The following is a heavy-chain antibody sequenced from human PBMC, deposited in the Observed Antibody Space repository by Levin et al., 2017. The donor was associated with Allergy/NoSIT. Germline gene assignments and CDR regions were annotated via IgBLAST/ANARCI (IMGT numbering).Heavy chain of an antibody. CDR3: ARSGNWNYWYFDL. V-gene: IGHV1-2*06. Sequence: ASVKVSCKASGYTFTGYYMHWVRQAPGQGLEWMGRINPNSGGTNYAQKFQGRVTMTRDTSISTAYMELSRLRSDDTAVYYCARSGNWNYWYFDLWGRGTLVTVSS. J-gene: IGHJ2*01. CDR2: INPNSGGT. D-gene: IGHD1-1*01. CDR1: GYTFTGYY.